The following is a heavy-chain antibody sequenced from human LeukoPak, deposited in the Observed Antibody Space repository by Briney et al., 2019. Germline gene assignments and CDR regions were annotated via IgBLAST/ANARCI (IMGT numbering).Heavy chain of an antibody. V-gene: IGHV1-2*02. D-gene: IGHD6-19*01. CDR2: INPNSGGT. CDR1: GYTFTSYD. Sequence: ASVKVSCKASGYTFTSYDINWVRQAPGQGLEWMGWINPNSGGTNYAQKFQGRVTMTRNTSISTAYMELSRLRSDDTAVYYCARAKVAVAGTASDWGQGTLVTVSS. CDR3: ARAKVAVAGTASD. J-gene: IGHJ4*02.